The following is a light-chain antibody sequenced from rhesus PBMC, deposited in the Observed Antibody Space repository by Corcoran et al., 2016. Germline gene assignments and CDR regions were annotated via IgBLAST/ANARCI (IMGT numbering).Light chain of an antibody. CDR2: KAS. J-gene: IGKJ1*01. CDR3: QQYYSRPLT. V-gene: IGKV1-22*01. Sequence: DIQMTQSPSSLSASVGDTVTITCRASQGIRSWLAWYQQKPGKAPKLLIYKASSLQRWVPSRFSGRGCGPDFTLTINSLQSDDFATYCCQQYYSRPLTFGQGTKVEIK. CDR1: QGIRSW.